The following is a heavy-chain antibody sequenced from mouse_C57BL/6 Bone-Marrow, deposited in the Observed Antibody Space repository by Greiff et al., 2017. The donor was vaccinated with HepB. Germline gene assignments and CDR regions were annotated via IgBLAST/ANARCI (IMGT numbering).Heavy chain of an antibody. D-gene: IGHD1-1*01. CDR2: INSDGGST. CDR3: ARPITTVVERNCDY. V-gene: IGHV5-2*01. CDR1: EYEFPSHD. Sequence: EVQVVESGGGLVQPGESLKLSCESNEYEFPSHDMSWVRKTPEKRLELVAAINSDGGSTYYPDTMERRFIISRDNTKKTLYLQMSSLRSEDTALYYCARPITTVVERNCDYWGQGTTLTVSS. J-gene: IGHJ2*01.